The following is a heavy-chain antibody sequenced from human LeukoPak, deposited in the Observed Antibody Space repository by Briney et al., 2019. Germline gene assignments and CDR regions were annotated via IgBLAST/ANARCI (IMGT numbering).Heavy chain of an antibody. D-gene: IGHD5-24*01. J-gene: IGHJ6*02. CDR1: GGSFSGYY. Sequence: SETLSLTCAVYGGSFSGYYWSWIRQPPGKGLEWIGEINHSGSTNYNPSLKSRVTISVDTSKNQFSLKLSSVTAEDTATYYCARDRQPSNYIGMDVWGQGTTVTVSS. CDR3: ARDRQPSNYIGMDV. CDR2: INHSGST. V-gene: IGHV4-34*01.